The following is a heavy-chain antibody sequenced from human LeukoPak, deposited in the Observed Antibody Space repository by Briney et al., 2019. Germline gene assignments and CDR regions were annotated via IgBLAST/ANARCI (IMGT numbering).Heavy chain of an antibody. CDR1: DDSAYSTGFY. CDR2: VSHGGNT. J-gene: IGHJ4*02. V-gene: IGHV4-39*01. D-gene: IGHD2-21*01. CDR3: ATDRDLRWFYF. Sequence: PSETLSLTCTVSDDSAYSTGFYWGWIRQPPGKGLEWVGGVSHGGNTYYNPSLNSRVTISGDTSKKQFSLKLTSVTAADTAVYYCATDRDLRWFYFWGQGTLVTVSS.